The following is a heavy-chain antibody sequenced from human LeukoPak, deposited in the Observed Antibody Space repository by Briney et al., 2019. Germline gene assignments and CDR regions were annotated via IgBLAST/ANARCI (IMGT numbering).Heavy chain of an antibody. CDR3: ARGSVNFDI. Sequence: PSETLSLTCAVYGGSFSGYYWSWIRQPPGKGLEWIGEINHSGSTNYNPSLKSRVTISVDTSKNQYYLKLSSVTAADTAVYYCARGSVNFDIWGQGTMVTVSS. V-gene: IGHV4-34*01. J-gene: IGHJ3*02. CDR2: INHSGST. CDR1: GGSFSGYY.